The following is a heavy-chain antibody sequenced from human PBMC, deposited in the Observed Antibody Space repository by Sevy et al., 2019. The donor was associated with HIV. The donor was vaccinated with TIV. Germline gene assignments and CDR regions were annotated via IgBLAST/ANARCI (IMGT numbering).Heavy chain of an antibody. V-gene: IGHV3-30*18. CDR2: ISHDGGKK. CDR1: GFIFDDYG. J-gene: IGHJ6*02. D-gene: IGHD4-17*01. Sequence: GSLRLSCVGSGFIFDDYGMHWVRQAPGKGLEWVALISHDGGKKYYADSVKDRFTISRDNFKNTLYLQMNTLRRDDTAAYFCTKDPPVYGDFPYGMDVWGQGTTVTVSS. CDR3: TKDPPVYGDFPYGMDV.